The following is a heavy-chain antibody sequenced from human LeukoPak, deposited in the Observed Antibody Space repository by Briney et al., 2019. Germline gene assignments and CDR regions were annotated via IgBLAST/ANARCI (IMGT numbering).Heavy chain of an antibody. V-gene: IGHV3-74*01. CDR3: ATYYYGSGWDY. D-gene: IGHD3-10*01. CDR2: INSDGSRT. CDR1: GLTFSNYW. Sequence: GGSLRLSCAASGLTFSNYWMHWVRQAPGKGLVWVSRINSDGSRTFYADSVKGRFTISRDNAKNTMFLQMNSLRAEDTAVYYCATYYYGSGWDYWGQGTLVTVSS. J-gene: IGHJ4*02.